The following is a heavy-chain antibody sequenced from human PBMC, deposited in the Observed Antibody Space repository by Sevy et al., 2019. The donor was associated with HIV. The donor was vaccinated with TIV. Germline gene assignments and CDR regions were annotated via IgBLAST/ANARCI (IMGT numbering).Heavy chain of an antibody. CDR3: AREGPEYSSSAWDYYGMDV. CDR1: RFTFTSYA. Sequence: GGSLRLSCAASRFTFTSYAMHWVRQAPGKGLEWVAIISFDGSNKYYADSVKGRFTISRDNSKNKLYLQMNSLRPEDTAAYYCAREGPEYSSSAWDYYGMDVWGQGTTVTVSS. CDR2: ISFDGSNK. J-gene: IGHJ6*02. V-gene: IGHV3-30-3*01. D-gene: IGHD6-13*01.